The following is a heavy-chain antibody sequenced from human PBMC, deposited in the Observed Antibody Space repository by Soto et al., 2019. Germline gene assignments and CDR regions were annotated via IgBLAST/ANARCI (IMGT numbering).Heavy chain of an antibody. Sequence: ASVKLSCKDSGYTFTGNYMHWVRQAPKQGLEWMGWINPNSGGTNYAQKFQGWVTMTRDTSISTAYMELSRLRSDDTAVYYCARDRAYYYDSSGYYGPYYYYYGMDVWGQGTTVTSP. D-gene: IGHD3-22*01. CDR3: ARDRAYYYDSSGYYGPYYYYYGMDV. CDR1: GYTFTGNY. J-gene: IGHJ6*02. CDR2: INPNSGGT. V-gene: IGHV1-2*04.